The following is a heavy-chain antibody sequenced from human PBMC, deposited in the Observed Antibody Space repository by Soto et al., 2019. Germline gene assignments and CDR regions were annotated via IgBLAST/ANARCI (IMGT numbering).Heavy chain of an antibody. V-gene: IGHV3-23*01. Sequence: GGSLRLSCAASGFTFSSYAMSWVRQAPGKGLEWVSAISGSGGSTYYADSVKGRFTISRDNSKNTLYLQMNSLRAEDTAVYYCAKNYYDSSGYYYPSYYYGMDVWGQGTTVTVSS. CDR1: GFTFSSYA. CDR3: AKNYYDSSGYYYPSYYYGMDV. D-gene: IGHD3-22*01. J-gene: IGHJ6*02. CDR2: ISGSGGST.